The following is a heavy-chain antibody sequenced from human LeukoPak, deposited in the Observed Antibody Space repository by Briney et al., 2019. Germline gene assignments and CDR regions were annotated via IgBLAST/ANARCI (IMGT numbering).Heavy chain of an antibody. D-gene: IGHD3-16*01. CDR3: ESSVREMIRPDFYYYGMDV. CDR2: IYNSGRT. V-gene: IGHV4-61*08. CDR1: GGSNNIGGYY. J-gene: IGHJ6*02. Sequence: SETLSLTCTVSGGSNNIGGYYWRWIRQHPGRGLEWIGYIYNSGRTNYNPSLQSRVTTSVDTSRNQFSLKLRSVTAADTAVYYSESSVREMIRPDFYYYGMDVWGQGTTVTVSS.